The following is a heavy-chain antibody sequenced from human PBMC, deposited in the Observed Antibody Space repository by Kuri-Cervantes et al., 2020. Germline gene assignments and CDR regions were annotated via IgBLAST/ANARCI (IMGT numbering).Heavy chain of an antibody. CDR3: ARPRYSSSSPGYFDY. Sequence: ESLKISCTVSGDSISSTTSYWGWVRQPPGKGLEWIGISYYNGNSYYNPSLKSRVTISVDRSKNQFSLKVTSLTATDTAVYYCARPRYSSSSPGYFDYWGQGTLVTVSS. D-gene: IGHD6-6*01. J-gene: IGHJ4*02. V-gene: IGHV4-39*01. CDR2: SYYNGNS. CDR1: GDSISSTTSY.